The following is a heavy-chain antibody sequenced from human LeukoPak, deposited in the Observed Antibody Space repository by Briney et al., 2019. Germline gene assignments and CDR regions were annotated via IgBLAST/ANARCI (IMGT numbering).Heavy chain of an antibody. J-gene: IGHJ4*02. CDR1: GFTFSSCW. CDR3: ARKEAGTLIYDYYFDY. V-gene: IGHV3-7*01. Sequence: PGGALRLSCAACGFTFSSCWMSWVRQAPGKGLEWVANIKQDGSEKYYVDSVKGRFTISRDNAKNSLYLQMNSLRAEDTAVYYCARKEAGTLIYDYYFDYWGQGTLVTVSS. CDR2: IKQDGSEK. D-gene: IGHD2/OR15-2a*01.